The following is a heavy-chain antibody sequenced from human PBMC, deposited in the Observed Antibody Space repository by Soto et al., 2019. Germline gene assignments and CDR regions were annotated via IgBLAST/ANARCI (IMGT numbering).Heavy chain of an antibody. Sequence: PGWSLRLACASSGFSLIDYYMTWIRQAPGKGLELLSYISPGGDIIKYADPVKGRFIISRDNAKNSLYLHMNSLRAEDTAVYYCTRDPRMTDFWGQGTLVTVSS. CDR3: TRDPRMTDF. J-gene: IGHJ4*02. CDR2: ISPGGDII. CDR1: GFSLIDYY. V-gene: IGHV3-11*01.